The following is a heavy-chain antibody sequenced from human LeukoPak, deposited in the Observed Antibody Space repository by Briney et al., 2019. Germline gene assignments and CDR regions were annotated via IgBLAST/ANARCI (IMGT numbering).Heavy chain of an antibody. V-gene: IGHV3-9*01. J-gene: IGHJ1*01. Sequence: GGSLRLSCAVSGFKFEDYAMHWVRQAPGRDLEWVSGINWNSGNIGYADSVKGRFTISRDNANKFLLLQMSSLRPEDTAFYYCARDSRSGWFGGYFQHWGQGTLVTVS. CDR2: INWNSGNI. CDR3: ARDSRSGWFGGYFQH. CDR1: GFKFEDYA. D-gene: IGHD6-19*01.